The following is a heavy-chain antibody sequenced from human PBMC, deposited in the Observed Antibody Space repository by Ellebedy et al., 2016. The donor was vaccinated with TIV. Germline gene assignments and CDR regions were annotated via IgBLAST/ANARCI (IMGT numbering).Heavy chain of an antibody. CDR3: VRDFDY. J-gene: IGHJ4*02. Sequence: GGSLRLSXAASGFTFTNYAMTWVRQAPGKGLEWVSTISDSGDRTYYADSVRGRFTISRDNSRNTLYLQMTSLRAEDTAVYYCVRDFDYWGQGTLVTVSS. CDR2: ISDSGDRT. CDR1: GFTFTNYA. V-gene: IGHV3-23*01.